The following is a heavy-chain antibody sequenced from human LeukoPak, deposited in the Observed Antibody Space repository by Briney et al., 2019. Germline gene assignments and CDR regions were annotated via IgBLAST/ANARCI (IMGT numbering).Heavy chain of an antibody. CDR2: MSYSGRT. Sequence: SETLSLTCTVSGGSISISNYYWGWIRQPPGKGLEWIGSMSYSGRTYYSPSLKTRVTVSVDTSKNQFSLKLSSVTAADTAVYYCAREEIGRRDGYKLDYWGQGTLVTVSS. D-gene: IGHD5-24*01. CDR3: AREEIGRRDGYKLDY. V-gene: IGHV4-39*07. J-gene: IGHJ4*02. CDR1: GGSISISNYY.